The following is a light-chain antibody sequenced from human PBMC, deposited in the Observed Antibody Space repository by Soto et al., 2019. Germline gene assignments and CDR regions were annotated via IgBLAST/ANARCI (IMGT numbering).Light chain of an antibody. CDR3: AAWDDSLNGRYV. CDR2: SNN. V-gene: IGLV1-44*01. CDR1: SSNIGSNT. Sequence: QSVLTQPPSASRTPGQRVTISCSGSSSNIGSNTVNWYQQLPGTAPKLLIYSNNQRPSGVPDRLSGSKSGTSASLAISGLQFEDEADYYCAAWDDSLNGRYVFGTGTKLTVL. J-gene: IGLJ1*01.